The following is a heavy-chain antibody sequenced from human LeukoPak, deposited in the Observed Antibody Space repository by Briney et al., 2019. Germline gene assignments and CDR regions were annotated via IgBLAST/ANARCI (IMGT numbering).Heavy chain of an antibody. J-gene: IGHJ4*02. D-gene: IGHD3-3*01. Sequence: ASVKVSCKASGYSFTVYYIHWVRQAPGQGLEWLGCINPNSGGTNYAQKFQGRVTMTRDTSIRTAYLLLSGLSSDDTAVYFCARAEMSPFWSASYFGSYSFDYWGQGTLVTASS. CDR2: INPNSGGT. CDR3: ARAEMSPFWSASYFGSYSFDY. V-gene: IGHV1-2*02. CDR1: GYSFTVYY.